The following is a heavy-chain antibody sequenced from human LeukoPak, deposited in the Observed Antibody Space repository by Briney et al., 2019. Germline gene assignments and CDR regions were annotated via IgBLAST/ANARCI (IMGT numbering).Heavy chain of an antibody. CDR1: GYTFTSYD. J-gene: IGHJ4*02. CDR3: ETSSGYYYGEYY. Sequence: ASVKVSCKASGYTFTSYDISWVRQAPGQGLEWMGWISAYNGNTNYAQKLQGRVTMTTDTSTSTAYMELRSLRSDDTAVYYCETSSGYYYGEYYWGQGTLVTVSS. V-gene: IGHV1-18*01. CDR2: ISAYNGNT. D-gene: IGHD3-22*01.